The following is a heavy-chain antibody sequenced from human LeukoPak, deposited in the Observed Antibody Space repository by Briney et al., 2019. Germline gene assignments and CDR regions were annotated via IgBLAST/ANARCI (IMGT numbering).Heavy chain of an antibody. D-gene: IGHD4-17*01. CDR2: ISPGDSDT. V-gene: IGHV5-51*01. Sequence: GESLKISCKGSGYSFTSYWIGWVRQMPGKGLEWMGIISPGDSDTRYSPSFQGQVTISADKSISTAYLQWSSLKASDTAMYYCARGDYGDFRVFYTLFDYWGQGTLVTVSS. CDR3: ARGDYGDFRVFYTLFDY. J-gene: IGHJ4*02. CDR1: GYSFTSYW.